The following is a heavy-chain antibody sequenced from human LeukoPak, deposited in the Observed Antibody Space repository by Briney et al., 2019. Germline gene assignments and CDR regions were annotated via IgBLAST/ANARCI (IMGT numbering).Heavy chain of an antibody. J-gene: IGHJ4*01. CDR1: VASISSYY. CDR3: ASHTAGHGSGY. D-gene: IGHD5-24*01. CDR2: IYNIGST. V-gene: IGHV4-59*08. Sequence: PSETLSLTCTVSVASISSYYWSWIRQPQGKGLEWSGHIYNIGSTRYNPSLKSRVAISVDTSNNHFSLNLNSVTVADTAVYYCASHTAGHGSGYWGHGILVTVSS.